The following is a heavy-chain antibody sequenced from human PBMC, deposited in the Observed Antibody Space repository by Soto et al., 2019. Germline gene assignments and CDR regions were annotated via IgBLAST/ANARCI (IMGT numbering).Heavy chain of an antibody. CDR3: ARDLGSSWFGGFDY. Sequence: QVQLVESGGGVVQPGRSLRLSCAASGFTFSSYAMHWVRQAPGKGLEWVAVISYDGSNKYYADSVKGRFTISRDNSKHTLYLQMNSLRAEDTAVYYCARDLGSSWFGGFDYWGQGTLVTVSS. CDR1: GFTFSSYA. D-gene: IGHD6-13*01. V-gene: IGHV3-30-3*01. CDR2: ISYDGSNK. J-gene: IGHJ4*02.